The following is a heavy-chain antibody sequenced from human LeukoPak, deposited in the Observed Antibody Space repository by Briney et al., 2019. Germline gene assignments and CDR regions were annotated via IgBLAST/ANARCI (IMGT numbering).Heavy chain of an antibody. CDR3: ARVGAAAATGWFDP. J-gene: IGHJ5*02. CDR1: GGSISSSNYY. V-gene: IGHV4-39*01. D-gene: IGHD6-13*01. CDR2: IYYTGST. Sequence: SETLSLTCTVSGGSISSSNYYWGWIRQPPGKGLEWIGSIYYTGSTYYNPSLKSRVTISVDTSKNQFSLELNSVTAADTAVYYCARVGAAAATGWFDPWGQGTLVTVSS.